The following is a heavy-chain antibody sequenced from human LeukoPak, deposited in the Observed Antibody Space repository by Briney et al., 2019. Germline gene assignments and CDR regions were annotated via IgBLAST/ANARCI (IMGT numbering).Heavy chain of an antibody. D-gene: IGHD3/OR15-3a*01. CDR2: TYYRSKWNY. V-gene: IGHV6-1*01. CDR3: ARRRARRTDNWFDP. J-gene: IGHJ5*02. Sequence: SQTLSLICAISGDSVSSNSAAWNWLRQSPSRGLEWRGRTYYRSKWNYDYAVSVKSRITINPDTSKNQFSLKLSSVTAADTAVYYCARRRARRTDNWFDPWGQGTLVTVSS. CDR1: GDSVSSNSAA.